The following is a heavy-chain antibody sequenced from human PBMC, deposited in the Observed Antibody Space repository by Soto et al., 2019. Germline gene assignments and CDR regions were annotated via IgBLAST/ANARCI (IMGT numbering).Heavy chain of an antibody. CDR3: ARDENDCSGGSCYNAFDI. D-gene: IGHD2-15*01. CDR1: GGSISSYY. V-gene: IGHV4-59*01. Sequence: SETLSLTCTVSGGSISSYYWSWIRQPPGKGLEWIGYIYYSGSTNYNSSLKSRVTISVDTSKNQFSLKLSSVTAADTAVYYCARDENDCSGGSCYNAFDIWGQGTMVTVSS. CDR2: IYYSGST. J-gene: IGHJ3*02.